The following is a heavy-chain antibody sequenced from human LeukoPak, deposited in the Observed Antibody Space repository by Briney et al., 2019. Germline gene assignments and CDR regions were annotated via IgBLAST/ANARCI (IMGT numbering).Heavy chain of an antibody. CDR2: IYGGGDT. V-gene: IGHV3-66*01. D-gene: IGHD5-24*01. CDR1: GFAVNSNY. CDR3: ATDPGGMGDL. J-gene: IGHJ6*02. Sequence: GRSLRLSCAASGFAVNSNYMNWVRQAPGKGLEWVSVIYGGGDTYYADSVKGRFTISRDNSKNTLYLQMSSLRAEDTAVYYCATDPGGMGDLWGQGTTVTVSS.